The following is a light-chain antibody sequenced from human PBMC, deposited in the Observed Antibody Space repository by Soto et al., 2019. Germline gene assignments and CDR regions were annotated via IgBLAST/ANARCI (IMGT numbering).Light chain of an antibody. CDR3: QQLHNYPLT. Sequence: DIQLTQSPSKLDASVGDRVNITCRASQSISSWLAWYQQKPGKPTKPLIYKASTLESGVPPRFSDSGSGTEFTLNISSLQPEDFATYYCQQLHNYPLTFGGWTKV. CDR1: QSISSW. V-gene: IGKV1-5*03. CDR2: KAS. J-gene: IGKJ4*01.